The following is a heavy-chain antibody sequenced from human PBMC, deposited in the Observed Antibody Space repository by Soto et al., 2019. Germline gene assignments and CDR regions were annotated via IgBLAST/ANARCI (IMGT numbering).Heavy chain of an antibody. CDR3: ARFAKEENPKVGSWYYFDY. CDR2: IYYSGRT. Sequence: QVQLQESGPGLVKPSQTLSLTCTVSGGSISSGGYFWSWVRQHPGKGLEWIGNIYYSGRTYYNPFLKSRVTISVDTSKNQFSLNLSSVTAADTAVYYCARFAKEENPKVGSWYYFDYWGQVTRVTVSS. D-gene: IGHD6-13*01. J-gene: IGHJ4*02. CDR1: GGSISSGGYF. V-gene: IGHV4-31*03.